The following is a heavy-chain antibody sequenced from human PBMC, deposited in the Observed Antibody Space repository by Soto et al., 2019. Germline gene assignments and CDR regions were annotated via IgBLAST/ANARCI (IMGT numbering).Heavy chain of an antibody. CDR1: GGSLSSYY. CDR3: ARDNQQPEEYYYGLDV. D-gene: IGHD6-13*01. CDR2: IYISGST. J-gene: IGHJ6*02. V-gene: IGHV4-4*07. Sequence: PSETLSLTCTVSGGSLSSYYWNWIRQPAGKGLEWIGRIYISGSTNYNPSLKSRVTMPVDTSKNQFSLKLSSVTAADTAVYYCARDNQQPEEYYYGLDVWGQGTTVTVSS.